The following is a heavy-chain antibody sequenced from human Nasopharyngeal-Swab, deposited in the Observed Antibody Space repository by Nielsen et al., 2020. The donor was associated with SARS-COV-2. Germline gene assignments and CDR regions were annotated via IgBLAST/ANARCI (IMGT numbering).Heavy chain of an antibody. CDR1: GGTFSSYA. CDR3: ASQRGGDYYDSRRYYNYVMDV. D-gene: IGHD3-22*01. Sequence: SVKVSCKASGGTFSSYAISWVRQAPGQRLEWMGRIIPTFGIANYAQKLQGRVTITADKSTGTAYMELSSLRSEETAVYYCASQRGGDYYDSRRYYNYVMDVWGQGTTVTVSS. CDR2: IIPTFGIA. J-gene: IGHJ6*02. V-gene: IGHV1-69*04.